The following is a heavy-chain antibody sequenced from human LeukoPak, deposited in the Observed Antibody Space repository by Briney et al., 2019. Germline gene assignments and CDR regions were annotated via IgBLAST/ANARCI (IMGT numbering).Heavy chain of an antibody. CDR1: GYTFTDYY. CDR3: ATAGGWELPFDY. J-gene: IGHJ4*02. Sequence: GASVKVSCXVSGYTFTDYYMHWVQQAPGKGLERMGLVDPEDGETIYAEKFQGRVTITADTSTDTAYMELSSLRSEDTAVYYCATAGGWELPFDYWGQGTLVTVSS. V-gene: IGHV1-69-2*01. D-gene: IGHD1-26*01. CDR2: VDPEDGET.